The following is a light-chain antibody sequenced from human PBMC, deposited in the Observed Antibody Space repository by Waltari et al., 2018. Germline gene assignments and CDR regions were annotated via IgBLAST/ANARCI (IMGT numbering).Light chain of an antibody. J-gene: IGLJ2*01. CDR3: SSYAGINNLV. Sequence: QSALTQPPSASGSPGQSVTISCTGTSSDVGGYNYVSWYQQHPGKAPKLMIYEVSKRPSGVPYRFSGSKSGNTASLTVSGLQAEDEADYYCSSYAGINNLVFGGGTKLTVL. V-gene: IGLV2-8*01. CDR1: SSDVGGYNY. CDR2: EVS.